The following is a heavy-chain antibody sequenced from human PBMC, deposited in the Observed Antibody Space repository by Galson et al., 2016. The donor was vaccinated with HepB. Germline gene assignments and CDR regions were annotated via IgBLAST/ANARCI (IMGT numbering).Heavy chain of an antibody. Sequence: CAISWYSVSSNSSAWNWIRQSPSRRLQWLGRTYYRSTWHYDYAVSVTGRITINPDTSKNQFSLQLNSMTPEDTAVYYCARVSLVTANIWTWSAVEYWGQGALVTVSS. V-gene: IGHV6-1*01. CDR1: WYSVSSNSSA. D-gene: IGHD1-20*01. J-gene: IGHJ4*02. CDR3: ARVSLVTANIWTWSAVEY. CDR2: TYYRSTWHY.